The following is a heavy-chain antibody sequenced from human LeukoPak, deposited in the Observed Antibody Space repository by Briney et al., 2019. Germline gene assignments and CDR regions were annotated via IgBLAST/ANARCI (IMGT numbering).Heavy chain of an antibody. CDR1: GGSISSSNW. J-gene: IGHJ4*02. Sequence: PSQTLSLTCAVSGGSISSSNWWTWVRQPPGKGLEWIGEIYHSGSTNYNPSLKSRLTMSVDKSKNQFSLKLSSVTAADTAVYYCARLRYFDWAAPGDYWGQGTLVTVSS. D-gene: IGHD3-9*01. CDR2: IYHSGST. V-gene: IGHV4-4*02. CDR3: ARLRYFDWAAPGDY.